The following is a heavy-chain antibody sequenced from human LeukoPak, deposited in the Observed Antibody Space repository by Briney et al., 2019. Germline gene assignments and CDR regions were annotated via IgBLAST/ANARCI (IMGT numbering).Heavy chain of an antibody. CDR3: AREGYDSSGYYSDY. J-gene: IGHJ4*02. CDR1: GFTFSNAW. D-gene: IGHD3-22*01. V-gene: IGHV3-11*04. Sequence: PGGSLRLSCAASGFTFSNAWMSWVRQAPGKGLEWVSYISSSGSTIYYADSVKGRFTISRDNAKNSLYLQMNSLRAEDTAVYYCAREGYDSSGYYSDYWGQGTLVTVSS. CDR2: ISSSGSTI.